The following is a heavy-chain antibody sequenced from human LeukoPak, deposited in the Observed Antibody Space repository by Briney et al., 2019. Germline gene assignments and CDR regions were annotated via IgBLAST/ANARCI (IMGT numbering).Heavy chain of an antibody. CDR2: ISYDGTFK. CDR1: GFTFSSFA. CDR3: AKDRGPVRAEYFQL. D-gene: IGHD3-10*01. V-gene: IGHV3-30-3*01. J-gene: IGHJ1*01. Sequence: GGSLRLSCAASGFTFSSFAVHWVRQAPGKGLHWVALISYDGTFKYYADSVRGRFTISRDNSKNTLYLQMNSLRAEDTAVYYCAKDRGPVRAEYFQLWGQGTLVTVSS.